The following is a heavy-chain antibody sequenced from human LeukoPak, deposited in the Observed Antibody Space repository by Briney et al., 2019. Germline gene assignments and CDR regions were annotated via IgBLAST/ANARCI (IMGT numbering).Heavy chain of an antibody. CDR1: GGSISSGDYY. CDR3: ARPYYYDSRIDP. D-gene: IGHD3-22*01. J-gene: IGHJ5*02. V-gene: IGHV4-30-4*01. CDR2: MYYSGSA. Sequence: SQTLSLTCTVSGGSISSGDYYWSWIRQPPGKGLEWVAYMYYSGSAYYNPSLKSRATISVDTSKNQVSLKLTSVTAADTAVYFCARPYYYDSRIDPWGQGTLVAVSS.